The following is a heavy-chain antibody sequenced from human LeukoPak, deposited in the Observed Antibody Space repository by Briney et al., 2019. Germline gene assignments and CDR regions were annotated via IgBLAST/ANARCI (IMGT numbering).Heavy chain of an antibody. CDR1: GYSFTSYW. Sequence: GESLKISCKGSGYSFTSYWIGWVRQMPGKGLEWMGIIYPGDSDTRYSPSFQGQVTISADKSISTAYLQWSSLKASDTAMYYCARHLGYCSSTSCYKDYYYYYYGMDVWGQGTTVTVSS. CDR2: IYPGDSDT. CDR3: ARHLGYCSSTSCYKDYYYYYYGMDV. J-gene: IGHJ6*02. V-gene: IGHV5-51*01. D-gene: IGHD2-2*02.